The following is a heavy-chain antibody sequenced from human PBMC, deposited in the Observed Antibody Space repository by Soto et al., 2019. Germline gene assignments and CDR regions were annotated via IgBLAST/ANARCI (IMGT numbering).Heavy chain of an antibody. Sequence: QVQLVQSGAEVKKPGASVKVSCKASGYTFTSSGLSWVRQAPGQGLEWMGWISAYNGNTNYAQKLQGRVTMTTDTSTSTAYMERRSLRSDDTAVYYCARVMVPAAPYYYYYYMDVWGKGTTVTVSS. CDR3: ARVMVPAAPYYYYYYMDV. V-gene: IGHV1-18*01. J-gene: IGHJ6*03. D-gene: IGHD2-2*01. CDR1: GYTFTSSG. CDR2: ISAYNGNT.